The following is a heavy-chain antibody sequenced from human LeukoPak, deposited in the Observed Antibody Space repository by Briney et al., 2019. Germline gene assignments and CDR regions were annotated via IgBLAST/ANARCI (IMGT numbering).Heavy chain of an antibody. Sequence: GSLRLSCAASGFTFSDYYMSWIRQAPGKGLEWVSYISSSRTYTNYADSVKGRFTISRDNAKNSLYLQMNSLRAEDTAVYYCARLTYDSSGYFDYWGQGTLVTVPS. CDR3: ARLTYDSSGYFDY. CDR2: ISSSRTYT. V-gene: IGHV3-11*03. CDR1: GFTFSDYY. J-gene: IGHJ4*02. D-gene: IGHD3-22*01.